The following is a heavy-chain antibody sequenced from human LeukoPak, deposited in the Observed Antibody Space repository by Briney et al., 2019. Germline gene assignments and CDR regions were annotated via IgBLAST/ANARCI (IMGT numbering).Heavy chain of an antibody. CDR2: ISTSGDRT. J-gene: IGHJ4*02. Sequence: PGGSLRLSCAASGFIFSNYGMSWVRQAPGKGLEWVSGISTSGDRTYYADSVKGRFTISRDNSKNTLYLQMNSLRAEDTAVYYCARHYDSSGYYLYYFDYWGQGTLVTVSS. CDR3: ARHYDSSGYYLYYFDY. CDR1: GFIFSNYG. V-gene: IGHV3-23*01. D-gene: IGHD3-22*01.